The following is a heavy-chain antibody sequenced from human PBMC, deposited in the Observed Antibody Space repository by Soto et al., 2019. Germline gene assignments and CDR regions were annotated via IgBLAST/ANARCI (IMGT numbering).Heavy chain of an antibody. CDR3: ARDYYDISGYPFYDY. CDR2: ISNNGNIK. Sequence: LRLSCVASGFTFGDYYMSWIRQAPGKGLEWVSYISNNGNIKIYADSVKGRFTVSRDNVKNSLYLQMNSLRADDTAVYYCARDYYDISGYPFYDYWGPGTLVTVSS. J-gene: IGHJ4*02. CDR1: GFTFGDYY. V-gene: IGHV3-11*01. D-gene: IGHD3-22*01.